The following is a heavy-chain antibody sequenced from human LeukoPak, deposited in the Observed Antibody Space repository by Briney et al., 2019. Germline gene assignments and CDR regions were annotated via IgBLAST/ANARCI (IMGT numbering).Heavy chain of an antibody. Sequence: SETLSLTCAVSGYSIRSGYYWGWIRQPPGKGLEWIGSIYHSGSTYYNPSLKSRVTISVDTSKNQFSLKLSSVTAANTAVYYCARGPIVVVTAPIRYWGQGTLVTVSS. CDR3: ARGPIVVVTAPIRY. V-gene: IGHV4-38-2*01. CDR1: GYSIRSGYY. J-gene: IGHJ4*02. CDR2: IYHSGST. D-gene: IGHD2-21*02.